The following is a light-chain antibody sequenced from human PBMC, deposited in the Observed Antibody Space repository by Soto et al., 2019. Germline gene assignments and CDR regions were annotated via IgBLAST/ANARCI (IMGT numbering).Light chain of an antibody. CDR1: QNLLHSNGYNY. V-gene: IGKV2-28*01. CDR2: LGS. CDR3: AQGLATPFT. J-gene: IGKJ4*01. Sequence: EIVLTQSPLSLPVTPGEPASISCRSSQNLLHSNGYNYLNWYLQKPGQSPQLLIYLGSNRASGVPDRFSGSGSGTDFTLTINRVEAEDVGLYFCAQGLATPFTFGGGTKVDIX.